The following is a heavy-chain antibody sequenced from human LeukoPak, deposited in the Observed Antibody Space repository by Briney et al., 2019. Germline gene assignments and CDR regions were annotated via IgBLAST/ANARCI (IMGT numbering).Heavy chain of an antibody. CDR3: ARDLEYCSSTSCPFDY. CDR2: INPSVST. D-gene: IGHD2-2*01. V-gene: IGHV4-34*01. Sequence: PSETLSLTCAVYGESFSGYYWSWIRQPPGKGLEWIGEINPSVSTNYNPSLKSRVTISVDTSKNQFTLKLNSVTAADTAVYYCARDLEYCSSTSCPFDYWGQGTLVTVSS. CDR1: GESFSGYY. J-gene: IGHJ4*02.